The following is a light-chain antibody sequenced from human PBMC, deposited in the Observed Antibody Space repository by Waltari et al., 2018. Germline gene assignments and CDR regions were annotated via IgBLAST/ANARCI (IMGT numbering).Light chain of an antibody. CDR1: SSNIGAGYD. V-gene: IGLV1-40*01. J-gene: IGLJ2*01. CDR3: QSYDSSLSGAV. Sequence: QSVLTQPPSVSGAPGQRVTISCTGGSSNIGAGYDAYWYQQLPGTAPRLLIYGNNNRPSGVPDRLSVSKSGTSASLAITGLQAEDEADYYCQSYDSSLSGAVFGGGTKLTVL. CDR2: GNN.